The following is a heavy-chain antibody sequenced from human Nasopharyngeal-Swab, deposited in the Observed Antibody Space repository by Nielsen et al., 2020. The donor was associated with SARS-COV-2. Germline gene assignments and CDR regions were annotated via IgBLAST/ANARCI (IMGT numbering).Heavy chain of an antibody. Sequence: GGSLRLSCEASGFSFSDHYMSWLRQAPGKGLERISYISSGGTTKYYADSVKGRFAISRDNARRSLFLQMNSLRAEDTALYYCARRAYYYDSRGFYEDYWGQGTLVTVSS. CDR2: ISSGGTTK. D-gene: IGHD3-22*01. CDR1: GFSFSDHY. J-gene: IGHJ4*02. CDR3: ARRAYYYDSRGFYEDY. V-gene: IGHV3-11*04.